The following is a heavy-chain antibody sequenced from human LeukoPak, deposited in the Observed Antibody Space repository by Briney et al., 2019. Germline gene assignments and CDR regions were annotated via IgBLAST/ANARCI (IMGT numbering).Heavy chain of an antibody. V-gene: IGHV3-7*01. D-gene: IGHD6-19*01. J-gene: IGHJ4*02. CDR3: ARDFYGSSGSFDY. CDR2: IKEDGSEK. Sequence: GGSLRLSCAASGFTFSRFWMSWVRQAPEKGLEWVANIKEDGSEKYYVDSVKGRFTISRDNAKNSLYLQMNSLRAEDTAVYYCARDFYGSSGSFDYWGQGTLVTVSS. CDR1: GFTFSRFW.